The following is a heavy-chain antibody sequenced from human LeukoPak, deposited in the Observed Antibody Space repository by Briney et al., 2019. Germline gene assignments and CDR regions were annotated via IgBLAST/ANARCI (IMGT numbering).Heavy chain of an antibody. D-gene: IGHD3-16*01. CDR1: GFTFSSYA. Sequence: GGSLRLSCAASGFTFSSYAMSWVRQAPGKGLEWVSAISGSGGKTYYADSVKGRFSISRDNSKNTLFLQMNSLRAEDTAVYYCAERGGDGNPHDYWGQGTLVTVSS. CDR2: ISGSGGKT. CDR3: AERGGDGNPHDY. V-gene: IGHV3-23*01. J-gene: IGHJ4*02.